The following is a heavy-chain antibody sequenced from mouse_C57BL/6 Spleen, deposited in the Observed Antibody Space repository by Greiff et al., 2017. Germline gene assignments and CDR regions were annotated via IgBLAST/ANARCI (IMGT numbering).Heavy chain of an antibody. Sequence: EVQLQQSGPELVKPGASVKMSCKASGYTFTDYNMHWVKQSHGKSLEWIGYINPNNGGTSYNQKFQGKATLTVNKSSSTAYMELRSLTSEDSTVYYCARSVTGRRGYYFDYWGQGTTLTVSS. D-gene: IGHD4-1*01. J-gene: IGHJ2*01. CDR1: GYTFTDYN. V-gene: IGHV1-22*01. CDR2: INPNNGGT. CDR3: ARSVTGRRGYYFDY.